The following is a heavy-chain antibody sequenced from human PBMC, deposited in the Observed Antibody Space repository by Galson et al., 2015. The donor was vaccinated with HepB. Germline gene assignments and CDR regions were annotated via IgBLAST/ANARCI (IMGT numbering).Heavy chain of an antibody. J-gene: IGHJ3*02. D-gene: IGHD1-26*01. CDR1: GYTFTSYD. CDR3: ATRWELQHGSAFDI. V-gene: IGHV1-8*01. CDR2: MNPNSGNT. Sequence: SVKVSCKASGYTFTSYDINWVRQATGQGLEWMGWMNPNSGNTGYAQKFQGRVTMTRNTSISTAYMELSSLRSEDTAVYYCATRWELQHGSAFDIWGQGTMVTVSS.